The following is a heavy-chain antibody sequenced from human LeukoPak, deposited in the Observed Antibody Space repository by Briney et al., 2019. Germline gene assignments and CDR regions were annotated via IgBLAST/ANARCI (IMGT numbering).Heavy chain of an antibody. CDR2: IYTSGST. Sequence: PSETLSLTCTVSGGSISSSSYYWSWIRQPAGKGLEWIGRIYTSGSTNYNPSLKSRVTMSVDTSKNQFSLKLSSVTAADTAVYYCARDSSYYGSGSYPRYYYYYMDVWGKGTTVTIS. D-gene: IGHD3-10*01. CDR1: GGSISSSSYY. J-gene: IGHJ6*03. CDR3: ARDSSYYGSGSYPRYYYYYMDV. V-gene: IGHV4-61*02.